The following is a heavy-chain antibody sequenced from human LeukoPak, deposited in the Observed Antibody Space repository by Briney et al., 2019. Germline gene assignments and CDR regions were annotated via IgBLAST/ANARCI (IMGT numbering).Heavy chain of an antibody. CDR3: AREMGYDSSGYYYWYFDL. D-gene: IGHD3-22*01. V-gene: IGHV1-2*02. J-gene: IGHJ2*01. Sequence: ASVKVSCKASGYTFNDYYIHWVRQAPGQGLEWMGWINPNNGAINYALKFQGRVTMTRDTSMSTAYMELSRLRSDDTAVYYCAREMGYDSSGYYYWYFDLWGRGTLVTVSS. CDR2: INPNNGAI. CDR1: GYTFNDYY.